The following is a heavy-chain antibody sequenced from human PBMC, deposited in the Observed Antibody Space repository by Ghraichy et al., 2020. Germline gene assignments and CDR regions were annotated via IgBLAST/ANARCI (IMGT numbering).Heavy chain of an antibody. J-gene: IGHJ4*02. CDR3: ARENYYERSGYGPFDY. Sequence: GGSLRLSCAASGFSVSDNYMSWVRQAPGKGLEWVSVIYTSGGRYSADSVKSRFTISRDNSKNKLYLQMNSLRAEDTAVDYCARENYYERSGYGPFDYWGQGTLVTVSS. V-gene: IGHV3-53*01. CDR2: IYTSGGR. CDR1: GFSVSDNY. D-gene: IGHD3-22*01.